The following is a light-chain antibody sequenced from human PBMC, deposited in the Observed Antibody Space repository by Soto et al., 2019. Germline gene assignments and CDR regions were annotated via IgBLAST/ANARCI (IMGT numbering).Light chain of an antibody. V-gene: IGLV2-14*03. CDR1: SDDVGGYNY. J-gene: IGLJ1*01. CDR3: SSYTSHYTLV. Sequence: QSALTQPASVSGSPGQSITISCTGTSDDVGGYNYVSWYQQHSGKAPKLIIYEVTNRPSGVSNRFSGSKSGNTASLTISGLQANDEADYHCSSYTSHYTLVFGTGTKVTV. CDR2: EVT.